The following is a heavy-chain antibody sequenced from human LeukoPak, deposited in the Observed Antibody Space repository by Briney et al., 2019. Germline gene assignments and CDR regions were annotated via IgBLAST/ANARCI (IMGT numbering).Heavy chain of an antibody. CDR3: ARDSGSYEAPFDY. V-gene: IGHV4-38-2*02. J-gene: IGHJ4*02. CDR2: MYRSGST. D-gene: IGHD1-26*01. Sequence: SETLSLTCTVSGYSISSGYYWGWIRQPPGKGLEWIGSMYRSGSTYYNPSLKSRVTISAGTSKNQFSLKLSSVTAAGTAVYYCARDSGSYEAPFDYWGQGTLVTVSS. CDR1: GYSISSGYY.